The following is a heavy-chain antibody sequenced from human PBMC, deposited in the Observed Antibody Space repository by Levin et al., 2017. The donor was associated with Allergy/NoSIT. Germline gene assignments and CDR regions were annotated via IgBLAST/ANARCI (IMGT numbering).Heavy chain of an antibody. CDR1: GFTGSKYY. CDR2: IYSGGTT. V-gene: IGHV3-53*01. Sequence: SCAASGFTGSKYYMGWVRQAPGKGLEWISVIYSGGTTNYADSVKGRFTISRDNSKNTLYLQMNSLRAEDTAVYYCARAEYYGSGSYYNPYSYYAMDVWGQGTTVTVSS. CDR3: ARAEYYGSGSYYNPYSYYAMDV. D-gene: IGHD3-10*01. J-gene: IGHJ6*02.